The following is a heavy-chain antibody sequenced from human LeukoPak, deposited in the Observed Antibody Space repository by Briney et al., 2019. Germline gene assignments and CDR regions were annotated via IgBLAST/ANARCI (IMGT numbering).Heavy chain of an antibody. CDR2: TYYRSKWYN. CDR3: AKALGQWRNWLDP. V-gene: IGHV6-1*01. J-gene: IGHJ5*02. Sequence: SRTLSLTCAISGDSVSANSAAWSWNRQSPSRGLEWLGKTYYRSKWYNDYAVSVKSQLAISADTSKNQFSLHLKSVTPEDTAVYYCAKALGQWRNWLDPWGQGTLVTDPS. CDR1: GDSVSANSAA. D-gene: IGHD6-19*01.